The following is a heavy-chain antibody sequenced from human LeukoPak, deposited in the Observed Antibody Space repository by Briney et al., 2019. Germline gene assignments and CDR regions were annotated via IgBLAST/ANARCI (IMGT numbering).Heavy chain of an antibody. CDR1: GYTFTSYG. V-gene: IGHV1-18*01. Sequence: GASVKVSCKASGYTFTSYGISWVRQAPGQGLEWMGWISAYNGNTNYAQKLQGRVTMTRDTSISTAYMELSRLRSDDTAVYYCARYYYDSSGYYWYFDYWGQGTLVTVSS. CDR3: ARYYYDSSGYYWYFDY. D-gene: IGHD3-22*01. J-gene: IGHJ4*02. CDR2: ISAYNGNT.